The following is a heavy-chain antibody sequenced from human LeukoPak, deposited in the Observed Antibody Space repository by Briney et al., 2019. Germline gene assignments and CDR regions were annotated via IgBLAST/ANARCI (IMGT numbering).Heavy chain of an antibody. CDR3: AKDPSYYGAMYYFDY. D-gene: IGHD4-17*01. CDR1: GFTFSSYG. CDR2: ITYHGGNK. V-gene: IGHV3-30*02. J-gene: IGHJ4*02. Sequence: PGESLRLSCAASGFTFSSYGMHWVRQAPGKGLEWVAFITYHGGNKYYADSVRGRLTISRDNSKNTLYLEMNSLRAEDTAVYYCAKDPSYYGAMYYFDYWGQGTLVTVSS.